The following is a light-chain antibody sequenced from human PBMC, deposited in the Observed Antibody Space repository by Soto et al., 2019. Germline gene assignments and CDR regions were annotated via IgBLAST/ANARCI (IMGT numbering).Light chain of an antibody. V-gene: IGLV2-14*02. J-gene: IGLJ1*01. CDR2: TNN. Sequence: QSVLTQPASVSGSPGQSITISCTGTSSDVGSYNLVSWYQQHPGKAPKLLIYTNNQRPSGVPDRFSGSKSGTSASLAISGLRSEDEADYYCASWDGSLSGHVFGTGTKVTVL. CDR3: ASWDGSLSGHV. CDR1: SSDVGSYNL.